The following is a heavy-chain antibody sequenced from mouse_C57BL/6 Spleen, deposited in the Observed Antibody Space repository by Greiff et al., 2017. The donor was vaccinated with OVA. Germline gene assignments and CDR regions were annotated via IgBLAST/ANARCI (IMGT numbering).Heavy chain of an antibody. V-gene: IGHV1-52*01. J-gene: IGHJ2*01. D-gene: IGHD2-4*01. CDR3: AREGNDYPYFDY. CDR1: GYTFTSYW. Sequence: QVQLQQPGAELVRPGSSVKLSCKASGYTFTSYWMHWVKQRPIQGLEWIGNIDPSDSETHYNQKFKDKATLTVDKSSSTAYMQLSSLTSEDSAVYYGAREGNDYPYFDYWGQGTTLTVSS. CDR2: IDPSDSET.